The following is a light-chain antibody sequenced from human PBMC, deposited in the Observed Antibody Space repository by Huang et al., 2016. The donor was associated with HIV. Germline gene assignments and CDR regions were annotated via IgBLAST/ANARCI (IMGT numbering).Light chain of an antibody. CDR2: AAS. CDR3: QQRGDWPLT. Sequence: EIVLTQSPATLSLSPGERANLSCRASQTISSSLAWFQQKPGQAPRLLIDAASNRATCIPARVSGRGSGTDFTLTISRLEAEDFAVYYCQQRGDWPLTFGGGTKVEIK. V-gene: IGKV3-11*01. J-gene: IGKJ4*01. CDR1: QTISSS.